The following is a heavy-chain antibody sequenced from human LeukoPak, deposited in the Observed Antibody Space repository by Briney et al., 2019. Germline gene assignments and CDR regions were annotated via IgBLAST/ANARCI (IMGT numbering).Heavy chain of an antibody. CDR1: GFTFSSYA. V-gene: IGHV3-23*01. D-gene: IGHD5-18*01. CDR3: ATAGYSYGIPFFDY. Sequence: GGSLRLSCAASGFTFSSYAMIWVRQAPGKGLEWVSTTSGSGGSSYYADSVKGRFTISRDNSKNTLYLQMNSLRADDTAVYYCATAGYSYGIPFFDYWGQGTLVTVSS. CDR2: TSGSGGSS. J-gene: IGHJ4*02.